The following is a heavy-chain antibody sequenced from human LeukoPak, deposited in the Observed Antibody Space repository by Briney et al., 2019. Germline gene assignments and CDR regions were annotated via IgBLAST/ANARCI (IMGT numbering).Heavy chain of an antibody. V-gene: IGHV3-7*04. CDR2: IKPDGSEK. CDR1: GFTFNYYW. J-gene: IGHJ4*02. CDR3: TRVGYIDEGIDY. Sequence: GGSLSLSCAASGFTFNYYWMSWVRQTPGKGLEWLANIKPDGSEKYYVDSVRGRFTISRDNAKNSLYLQMNSLRAEDTAIYYCTRVGYIDEGIDYWGQGTLVTVSS. D-gene: IGHD5-24*01.